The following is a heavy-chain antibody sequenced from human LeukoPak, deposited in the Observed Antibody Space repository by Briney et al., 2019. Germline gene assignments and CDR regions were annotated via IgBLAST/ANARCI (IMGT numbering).Heavy chain of an antibody. CDR3: ARRGGDCSGGSCQYYCGMDV. V-gene: IGHV5-51*01. CDR1: GYSFTSYW. D-gene: IGHD2-15*01. J-gene: IGHJ6*02. Sequence: RGESLKISCKGSGYSFTSYWIGWVRQMPGKGLEWMGIIYPGDSDTRCSPSFQGQVTISADKSISTAYLQWSSLKASDTAMYYCARRGGDCSGGSCQYYCGMDVWGQGTTVTVSS. CDR2: IYPGDSDT.